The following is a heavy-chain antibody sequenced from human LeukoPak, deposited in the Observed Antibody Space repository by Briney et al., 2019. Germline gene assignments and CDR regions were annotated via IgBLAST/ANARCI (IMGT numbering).Heavy chain of an antibody. CDR2: ISSSSSYI. J-gene: IGHJ4*02. CDR3: ARIDPPDY. V-gene: IGHV3-21*01. Sequence: GGSLRLSCAASGFTFDTYAMTWVRQAPGKGLEWVSSISSSSSYIYYADSVKGRFTISRDNAKNSLYLQMNSLRAEDTAVYYCARIDPPDYWGQGTLVTVSS. CDR1: GFTFDTYA.